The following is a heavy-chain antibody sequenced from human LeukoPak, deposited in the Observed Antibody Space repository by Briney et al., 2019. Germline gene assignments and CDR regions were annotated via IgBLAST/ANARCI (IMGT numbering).Heavy chain of an antibody. D-gene: IGHD4-23*01. CDR3: ARDDYGGRGEFDY. V-gene: IGHV3-74*01. CDR2: INSDGSTT. Sequence: GGSLRLSCSASGFTFSSYWVHWVRQAPGKGLVWVSRINSDGSTTSYADSVKGRFTISRDNAKNTLYLQMNSLRAADTAVYYCARDDYGGRGEFDYWGQGTLVTVSS. CDR1: GFTFSSYW. J-gene: IGHJ4*02.